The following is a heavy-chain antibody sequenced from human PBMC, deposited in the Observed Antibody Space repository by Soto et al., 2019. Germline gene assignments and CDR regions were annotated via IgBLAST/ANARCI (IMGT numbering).Heavy chain of an antibody. D-gene: IGHD6-19*01. J-gene: IGHJ5*02. CDR2: IYWDDDK. Sequence: QITLKESGPTLVKPTQTLTVTCTFSGFSHSTSGVRVGWIRQSPGKALECLALIYWDDDKRFSPSLRSSLTVPKDTTKPLVVLTRTNMDPMDTATDFCALTMAGQCGSGWETYSGCDPWGQGALVTVSS. CDR3: ALTMAGQCGSGWETYSGCDP. V-gene: IGHV2-5*02. CDR1: GFSHSTSGVR.